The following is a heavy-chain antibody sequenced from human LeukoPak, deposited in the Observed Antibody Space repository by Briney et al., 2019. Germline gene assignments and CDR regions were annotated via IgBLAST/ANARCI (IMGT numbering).Heavy chain of an antibody. Sequence: SETLSLTCTVSGGSISGSSYYWGWIRQPPGKGLEWIGCIHYSGSTYYNPSLKSRVTISVDTSKNQFSLKVNSVTAADTAIYYCARDTILSGSPLDHWGQGILVTVSS. J-gene: IGHJ4*02. V-gene: IGHV4-39*07. CDR2: IHYSGST. CDR1: GGSISGSSYY. D-gene: IGHD3-10*01. CDR3: ARDTILSGSPLDH.